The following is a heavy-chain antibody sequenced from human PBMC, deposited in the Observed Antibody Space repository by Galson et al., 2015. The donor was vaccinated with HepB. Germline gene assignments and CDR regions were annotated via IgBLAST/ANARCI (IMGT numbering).Heavy chain of an antibody. CDR1: GYTFTSYY. V-gene: IGHV1-46*01. CDR3: ARGYSSGWYLGSLGMDV. CDR2: INPSGGST. Sequence: SVKVSCKASGYTFTSYYMHWVRQAPGQGLEWMGIINPSGGSTSYAQKFQGRVTMTRDTSTSTVYMELSSLRSEDTAVYYCARGYSSGWYLGSLGMDVWGQGTTVTVSS. J-gene: IGHJ6*02. D-gene: IGHD6-19*01.